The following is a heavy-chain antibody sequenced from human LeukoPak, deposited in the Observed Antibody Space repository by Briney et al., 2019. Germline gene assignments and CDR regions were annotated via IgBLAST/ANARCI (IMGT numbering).Heavy chain of an antibody. D-gene: IGHD2-8*01. CDR1: GYTFTGYY. CDR2: INPNSGGT. Sequence: ASVKVSCKASGYTFTGYYMHWVRQAPGQGLEWMGRINPNSGGTNYAQKFQGRVTMTRDTSISTAYMELSSLRSEDTAVYYCARRYCTNGVCHRWFDPWGQGTLVTVSS. CDR3: ARRYCTNGVCHRWFDP. V-gene: IGHV1-2*06. J-gene: IGHJ5*02.